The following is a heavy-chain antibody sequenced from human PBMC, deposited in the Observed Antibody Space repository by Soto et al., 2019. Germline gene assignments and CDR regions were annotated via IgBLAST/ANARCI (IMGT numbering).Heavy chain of an antibody. CDR3: ARRAHMSRRGETFSYYYYGMDV. D-gene: IGHD3-16*01. CDR1: GYSFTSYW. Sequence: PGESLKSSCKGSGYSFTSYWISWVRQMPGKGLEWMGRIDPIDSYTNYSPSFQGHVTISADKSISTAYLQWSSLKASDTAMYYCARRAHMSRRGETFSYYYYGMDVWGQGTTVTVS. CDR2: IDPIDSYT. V-gene: IGHV5-10-1*01. J-gene: IGHJ6*02.